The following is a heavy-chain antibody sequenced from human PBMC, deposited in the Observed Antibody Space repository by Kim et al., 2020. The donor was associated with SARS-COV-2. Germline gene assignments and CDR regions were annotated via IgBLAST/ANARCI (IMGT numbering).Heavy chain of an antibody. CDR2: INAGNAYT. CDR3: ATSAYCRGGSCSDN. V-gene: IGHV1-3*01. D-gene: IGHD2-15*01. CDR1: GYTFTTYT. J-gene: IGHJ4*02. Sequence: ASVKVSCKASGYTFTTYTIHWIRQAPGQRLEWLGWINAGNAYTKSSQKFQGRVAITRDTSASTAYMELRSLTSEDTAVYYCATSAYCRGGSCSDNWGQGT.